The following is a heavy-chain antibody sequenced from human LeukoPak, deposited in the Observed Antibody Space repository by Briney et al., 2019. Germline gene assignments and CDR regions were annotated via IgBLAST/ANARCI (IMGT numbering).Heavy chain of an antibody. J-gene: IGHJ5*02. CDR3: AKGAKGTLNWFDP. Sequence: PGGSLRLSCVASGLTFSSYAMSWVRQAPGKGLEWVSSITISGGSTYYADSVKGRFTISRDNSENTLYLQMNSLRAEDTAVYYCAKGAKGTLNWFDPWGQGTLVTVSS. CDR1: GLTFSSYA. V-gene: IGHV3-23*01. D-gene: IGHD2/OR15-2a*01. CDR2: ITISGGST.